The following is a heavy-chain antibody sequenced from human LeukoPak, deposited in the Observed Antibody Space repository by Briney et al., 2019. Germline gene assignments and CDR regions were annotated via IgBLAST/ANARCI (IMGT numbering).Heavy chain of an antibody. V-gene: IGHV3-53*01. Sequence: GGSLRLSCAASGFSVSGNYMSWVRQAPGKALEWVSVIYADDKTFYADSVKGRFTISRDNSKNTLYLQMDSLRVEDTAVYYCVRRSIGGNWGIFDYRGQGSLVIVSS. CDR3: VRRSIGGNWGIFDY. D-gene: IGHD7-27*01. J-gene: IGHJ4*02. CDR1: GFSVSGNY. CDR2: IYADDKT.